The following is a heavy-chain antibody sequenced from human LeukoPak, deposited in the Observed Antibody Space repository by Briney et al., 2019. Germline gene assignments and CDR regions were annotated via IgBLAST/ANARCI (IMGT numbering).Heavy chain of an antibody. Sequence: PGGSLRLSCAASGFAFNDYWMNWVRQVPGKGLMWVARINSDGTRTTYADPVKGRFTVSRDNAKNTLYLQMNSLRAKDTAVYYCARDRSRWSIAPDADVWGQGTTVTVSS. V-gene: IGHV3-74*01. CDR2: INSDGTRT. D-gene: IGHD2-15*01. CDR1: GFAFNDYW. CDR3: ARDRSRWSIAPDADV. J-gene: IGHJ6*02.